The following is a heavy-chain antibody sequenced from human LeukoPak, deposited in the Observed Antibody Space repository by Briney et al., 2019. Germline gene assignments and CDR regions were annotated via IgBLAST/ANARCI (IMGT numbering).Heavy chain of an antibody. CDR3: ARDGGDFCSSTSCQTRYYYYYMDV. D-gene: IGHD2-2*01. CDR1: GYTFTSYG. CDR2: ISAYNGNT. V-gene: IGHV1-18*01. Sequence: GASVKVSCKASGYTFTSYGISWVRQAPGQGLEWMGWISAYNGNTNYAQKLQGRVTMTTDTSTSTAYMELSSLRSENTAVYYCARDGGDFCSSTSCQTRYYYYYMDVWGKGTTVTVSS. J-gene: IGHJ6*03.